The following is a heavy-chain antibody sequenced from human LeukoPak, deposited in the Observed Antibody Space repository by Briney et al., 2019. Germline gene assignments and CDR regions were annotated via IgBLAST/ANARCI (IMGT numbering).Heavy chain of an antibody. CDR2: INPSGGST. D-gene: IGHD2-21*02. J-gene: IGHJ6*03. Sequence: GASVKVSCKASGYTFTRHYMHWVRQAPGQGLEWMGIINPSGGSTSYAQKFQGRVTMTRDMSTSMVYMELSSLRSEDTAVYYCARGPSDDSNLYYYSYMDVWGKGTTVTVSS. CDR1: GYTFTRHY. V-gene: IGHV1-46*01. CDR3: ARGPSDDSNLYYYSYMDV.